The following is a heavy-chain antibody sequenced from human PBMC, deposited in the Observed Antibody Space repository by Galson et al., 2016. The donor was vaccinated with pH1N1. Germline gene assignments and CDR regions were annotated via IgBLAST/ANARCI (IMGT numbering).Heavy chain of an antibody. CDR1: GYSFTRYW. V-gene: IGHV5-51*03. CDR2: VNPGGSTI. J-gene: IGHJ3*02. CDR3: AGQYDFGDYRGDAFDI. D-gene: IGHD4-17*01. Sequence: QSGAEVKKPGESLKISCKASGYSFTRYWIAWVRQVPGKGLEWVGVVNPGGSTIRYSPPFQGQVTISTDKSINTAYLQWISLKASYTATYYCAGQYDFGDYRGDAFDIWGQETMVIVSS.